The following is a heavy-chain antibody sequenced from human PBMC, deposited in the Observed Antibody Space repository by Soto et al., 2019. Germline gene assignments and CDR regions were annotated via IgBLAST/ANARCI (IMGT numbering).Heavy chain of an antibody. V-gene: IGHV1-18*01. D-gene: IGHD6-19*01. CDR1: GYTFTRYG. Sequence: GASVKVSCKASGYTFTRYGISWVRQAPGQGLEWMGWISAYNGNTNYAQKLQGRVTMTTDTSTSTAYMELRSLRSDDTAVYYCARDREQWLVYNWFDPWGQGTLVTVSS. J-gene: IGHJ5*02. CDR3: ARDREQWLVYNWFDP. CDR2: ISAYNGNT.